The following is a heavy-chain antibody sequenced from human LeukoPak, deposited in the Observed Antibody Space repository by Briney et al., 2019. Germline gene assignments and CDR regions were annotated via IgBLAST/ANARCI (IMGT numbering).Heavy chain of an antibody. Sequence: SETLSLTCAVSGYSISSGYYWGWIRQPPGKGLEWIGSIYHSGTTYYNPSLKSRVTISVDTSKNQFSLKLSSVTAADTAVYYCARDLSVTANFDYWGQGTLVTVSS. J-gene: IGHJ4*02. CDR2: IYHSGTT. CDR3: ARDLSVTANFDY. V-gene: IGHV4-38-2*02. CDR1: GYSISSGYY. D-gene: IGHD5-18*01.